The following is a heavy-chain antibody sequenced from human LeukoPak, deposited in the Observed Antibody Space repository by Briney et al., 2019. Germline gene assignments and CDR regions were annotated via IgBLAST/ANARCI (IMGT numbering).Heavy chain of an antibody. CDR3: TREDNPLWFDP. CDR1: EFSFSNFA. V-gene: IGHV3-30-3*01. D-gene: IGHD1-1*01. Sequence: GGSLRLSCAASEFSFSNFAMYWVRQAPGKGLEWLAVISYDGSIRYYADSVKGRFTISRDNSNNTVHLQMNSLRPDDSALYYCTREDNPLWFDPWGQGTLVTVSS. J-gene: IGHJ5*02. CDR2: ISYDGSIR.